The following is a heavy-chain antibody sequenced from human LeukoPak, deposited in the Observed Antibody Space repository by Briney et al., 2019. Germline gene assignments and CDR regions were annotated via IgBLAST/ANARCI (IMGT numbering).Heavy chain of an antibody. J-gene: IGHJ6*02. CDR1: GFTFNNYD. CDR2: IGTGGDT. D-gene: IGHD1-1*01. CDR3: ARGHRDNRAFYGMDV. V-gene: IGHV3-13*01. Sequence: RGSLRLSCAASGFTFNNYDMHWVRQVTGKGLEWVSVIGTGGDTYYPGSVKGRFTISRENAKNSLYLQMNSLRAGDTAVYYCARGHRDNRAFYGMDVWGQGTTVTVSS.